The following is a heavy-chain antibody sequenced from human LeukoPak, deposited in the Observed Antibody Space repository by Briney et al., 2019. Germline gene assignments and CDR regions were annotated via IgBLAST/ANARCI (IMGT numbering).Heavy chain of an antibody. CDR2: ISSTGSTT. V-gene: IGHV3-74*01. Sequence: PGGSLRLSCTASGFSFSGHWMHWARQLPGKGLVWVSRISSTGSTTSYADSVKGRFTVSRDNAKNTLYLQVNNLRAEDTAVYYCARGPNSNWSGLDFWGQGTLVTVSS. J-gene: IGHJ4*02. CDR3: ARGPNSNWSGLDF. D-gene: IGHD6-6*01. CDR1: GFSFSGHW.